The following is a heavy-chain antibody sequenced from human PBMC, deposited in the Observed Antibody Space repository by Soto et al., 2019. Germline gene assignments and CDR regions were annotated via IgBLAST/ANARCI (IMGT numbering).Heavy chain of an antibody. V-gene: IGHV4-59*01. CDR1: GGSLSSYY. D-gene: IGHD3-16*01. Sequence: QVQLQESGPGLVKPSETLSLTCVVSGGSLSSYYWSWIRQPPGKGLEWIGYIYYSGSTNYNPSLKSRVTISVDTSKNQSSLKLSSVTAADTAVYYCARTWGSTNGYWGRGTLVTVSS. CDR2: IYYSGST. J-gene: IGHJ4*02. CDR3: ARTWGSTNGY.